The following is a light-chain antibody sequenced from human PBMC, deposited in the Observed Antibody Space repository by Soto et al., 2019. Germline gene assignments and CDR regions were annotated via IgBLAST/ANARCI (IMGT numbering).Light chain of an antibody. CDR3: CSYIESGTVVV. CDR1: SSNVGSYNL. V-gene: IGLV2-23*03. J-gene: IGLJ2*01. Sequence: QSVLTQPASVSGSPGQSITISCTGTSSNVGSYNLVSWYQQHPDKAPKLIIYEGTKRPSGVSNRFSASKSGNTASLTISGLQAEDEAYYYCCSYIESGTVVVFGGGTKLTVL. CDR2: EGT.